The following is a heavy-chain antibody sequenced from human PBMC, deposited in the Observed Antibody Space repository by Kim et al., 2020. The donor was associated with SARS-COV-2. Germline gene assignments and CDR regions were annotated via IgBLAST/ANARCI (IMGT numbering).Heavy chain of an antibody. J-gene: IGHJ6*02. Sequence: GGSLRLSCAASGFTFSSYGMHWVRQAPGKGLEWVAVISYDGSNKYYADSVKGRFTISRDNSKNTLYLQMNSLRAEDTAVYYCARELGTVTDYYYGMDVWGQGTTVTVSS. CDR1: GFTFSSYG. D-gene: IGHD4-17*01. CDR2: ISYDGSNK. V-gene: IGHV3-33*05. CDR3: ARELGTVTDYYYGMDV.